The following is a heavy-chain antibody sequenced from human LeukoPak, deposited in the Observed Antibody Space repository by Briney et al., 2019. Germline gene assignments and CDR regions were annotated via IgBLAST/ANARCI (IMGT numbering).Heavy chain of an antibody. Sequence: PGGSLRLSCAASGFTFSTFSMNWVRQAPGKGLEWVSYINTWSSTSYYADSVKGRFTISRDNAKNSLYLQMNSLVAEDTAVYYCARERPEGSGSFQLDSWGQGTLVTVSS. CDR3: ARERPEGSGSFQLDS. D-gene: IGHD1-26*01. J-gene: IGHJ4*02. CDR2: INTWSSTS. V-gene: IGHV3-48*04. CDR1: GFTFSTFS.